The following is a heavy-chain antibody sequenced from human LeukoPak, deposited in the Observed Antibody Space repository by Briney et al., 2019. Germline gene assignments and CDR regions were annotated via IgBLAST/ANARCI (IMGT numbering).Heavy chain of an antibody. D-gene: IGHD6-13*01. CDR3: ASSNWLRDANFDS. J-gene: IGHJ4*02. CDR2: ISTSGSGSS. CDR1: GASIGSGLYY. V-gene: IGHV4-61*02. Sequence: NSSETLSLTCTVSGASIGSGLYYWSWIRQPAEKGLEWIGRISTSGSGSSNYNPTLKSRVTIPVDTSKNQFSLKLRSVTAADTAVYFCASSNWLRDANFDSWGQGTLVTVSS.